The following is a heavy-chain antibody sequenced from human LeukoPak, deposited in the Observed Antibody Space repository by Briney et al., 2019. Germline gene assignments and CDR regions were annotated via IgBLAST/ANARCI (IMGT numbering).Heavy chain of an antibody. CDR3: AKGYSNYWPYNWFDP. J-gene: IGHJ5*02. CDR2: IYYSGTT. Sequence: SETLSLTCTVSGVSISSFYWSWIRQPPGKGLEWIGYIYYSGTTNYNPSLKSRVTISVDTSKNQFSLKLSSVTAADTAVYYCAKGYSNYWPYNWFDPWGQGTLVTVSP. D-gene: IGHD1-7*01. CDR1: GVSISSFY. V-gene: IGHV4-59*01.